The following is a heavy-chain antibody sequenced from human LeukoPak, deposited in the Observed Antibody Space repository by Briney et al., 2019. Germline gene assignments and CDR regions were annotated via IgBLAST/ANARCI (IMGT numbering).Heavy chain of an antibody. Sequence: GASVKVSCKASGYTFTGYYMHWVRQAPGQGLEWMGWINPNSGGTNYAQKFQGRVTMTRDTSISTVYMELSRLRSDDTAVYYCARDRRITIFGVATNWFDPWGQGTLVTVSS. V-gene: IGHV1-2*02. CDR2: INPNSGGT. CDR1: GYTFTGYY. J-gene: IGHJ5*02. CDR3: ARDRRITIFGVATNWFDP. D-gene: IGHD3-3*01.